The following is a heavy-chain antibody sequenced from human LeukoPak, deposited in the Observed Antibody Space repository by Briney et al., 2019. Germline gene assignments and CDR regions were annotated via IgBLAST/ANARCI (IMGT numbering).Heavy chain of an antibody. CDR2: IYYSGST. V-gene: IGHV4-39*07. D-gene: IGHD2-21*02. J-gene: IGHJ3*02. Sequence: SETLSLTCTVSGGSIGSSSYFWGWIRQPPGKGLEWIGSIYYSGSTYYNPSLKSRVTISVDTSKNQFSLKLSSVTAADTAVYYCARVVVVTATPSGSAFDIWGQGTMVTVSS. CDR3: ARVVVVTATPSGSAFDI. CDR1: GGSIGSSSYF.